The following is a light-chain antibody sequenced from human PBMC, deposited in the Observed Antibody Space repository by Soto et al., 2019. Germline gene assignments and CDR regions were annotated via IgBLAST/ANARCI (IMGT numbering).Light chain of an antibody. CDR1: SSNIGNNY. J-gene: IGLJ1*01. CDR2: ENN. V-gene: IGLV1-51*02. CDR3: GTWDSSLSAYV. Sequence: SVLTRAGSVSRAPGQKVTISCTGSSSNIGNNYVSWYQQLPGTAPKLLIYENNKRPSGIPDRFSGSKSGTSATLGITGLQTGDEADYYCGTWDSSLSAYVFGTGTKSTVL.